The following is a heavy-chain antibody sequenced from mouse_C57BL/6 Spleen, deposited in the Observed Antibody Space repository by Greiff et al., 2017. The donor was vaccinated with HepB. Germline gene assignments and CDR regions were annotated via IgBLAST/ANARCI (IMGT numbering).Heavy chain of an antibody. D-gene: IGHD1-1*01. CDR3: ASDYGSSPFAY. V-gene: IGHV2-6*01. Sequence: VAPSQSLSITCTVSGFSLTSYGVDWVRQSPGKGLEWLGVIWGVGSTNYNSALKSRLSISKDNSKSQVFLKMNSLQTDDTAMYYCASDYGSSPFAYWGQGTLVTVSA. CDR1: GFSLTSYG. CDR2: IWGVGST. J-gene: IGHJ3*01.